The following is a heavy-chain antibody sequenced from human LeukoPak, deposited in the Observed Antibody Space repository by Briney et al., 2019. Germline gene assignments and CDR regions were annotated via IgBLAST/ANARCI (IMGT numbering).Heavy chain of an antibody. J-gene: IGHJ4*02. CDR2: ISGSGGST. Sequence: GGSLRLSCAASGFTFSSYAMSRVRQAPGKGLEWVSAISGSGGSTYYADSVKGRFTISRDNSKNTLYLQMNSLRAEDTAVYYCAKSDSSGYYLRRFDYWGQGTLVTVSS. D-gene: IGHD3-22*01. V-gene: IGHV3-23*01. CDR3: AKSDSSGYYLRRFDY. CDR1: GFTFSSYA.